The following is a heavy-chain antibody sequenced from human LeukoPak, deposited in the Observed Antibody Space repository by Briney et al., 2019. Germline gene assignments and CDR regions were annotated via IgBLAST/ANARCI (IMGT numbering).Heavy chain of an antibody. V-gene: IGHV3-23*01. Sequence: GSLRLSCAASGFTFSTHAMSWVRQTPGKGLEWVAAISGDNPGTYHANSVKGRFTISRDNSKNTLRLQMTGLRAEDTAIYYCAKASVGHCSGAFCYHFDSWGQGTLVTVSS. D-gene: IGHD2-15*01. CDR1: GFTFSTHA. J-gene: IGHJ4*02. CDR2: ISGDNPGT. CDR3: AKASVGHCSGAFCYHFDS.